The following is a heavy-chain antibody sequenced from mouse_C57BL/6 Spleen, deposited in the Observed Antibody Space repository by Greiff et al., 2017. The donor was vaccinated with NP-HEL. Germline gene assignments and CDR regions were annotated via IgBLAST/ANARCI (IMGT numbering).Heavy chain of an antibody. V-gene: IGHV1-5*01. CDR1: GYTFTSYW. J-gene: IGHJ4*01. Sequence: VQLQQSGTVLARPGASVKMSCKTSGYTFTSYWMHWVKQRPGQGLGWIGAIYPGNSDTSYNQKFKGKAKLTAVTSASTAYMERSSLTNEDSAVYYGTGEGSEGAMDYWGQGTSVTVSS. CDR2: IYPGNSDT. CDR3: TGEGSEGAMDY. D-gene: IGHD1-1*01.